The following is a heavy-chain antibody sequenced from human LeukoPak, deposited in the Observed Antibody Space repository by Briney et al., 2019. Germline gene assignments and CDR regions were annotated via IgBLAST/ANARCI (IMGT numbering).Heavy chain of an antibody. J-gene: IGHJ4*02. Sequence: GGSLRLSCAASGFTFSSYEMNWVRQAPGKGLEWVSYISSSGSTIYYADSVKGRSTISRDNAKNSLYLQMNSLRAEDTAVYYCARDGRYCSGGFCYPHWGQGTLVTVSS. CDR3: ARDGRYCSGGFCYPH. D-gene: IGHD2-15*01. CDR1: GFTFSSYE. V-gene: IGHV3-48*03. CDR2: ISSSGSTI.